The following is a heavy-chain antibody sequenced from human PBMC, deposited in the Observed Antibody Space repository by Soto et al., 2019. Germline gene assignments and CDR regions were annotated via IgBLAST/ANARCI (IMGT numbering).Heavy chain of an antibody. CDR2: IWYDGSNK. J-gene: IGHJ5*02. Sequence: GGSLRLSCAASGFTFSSYGMHWVRQAPGKGLEWVAVIWYDGSNKYYADSVKGRFTISRDNSKNTLYLQMNSLRAEDTAVYYCARGATIFGVADNWFDPWGQGTLVTVSS. V-gene: IGHV3-33*01. CDR3: ARGATIFGVADNWFDP. CDR1: GFTFSSYG. D-gene: IGHD3-3*01.